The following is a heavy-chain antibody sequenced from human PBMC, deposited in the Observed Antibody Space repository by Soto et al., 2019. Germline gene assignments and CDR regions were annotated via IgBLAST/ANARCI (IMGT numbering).Heavy chain of an antibody. CDR3: ARLWVGSSSNRYFDC. D-gene: IGHD6-6*01. CDR1: GFTFSTSA. CDR2: ISQSGDST. J-gene: IGHJ4*02. Sequence: TGGSLRLSCAASGFTFSTSAMGWVRLAPGKGLERVSAISQSGDSTYYADSVKGRFTISRDISKNTLFLQLNSLRAEDTAIYYCARLWVGSSSNRYFDCWGQGTQVTVSS. V-gene: IGHV3-23*01.